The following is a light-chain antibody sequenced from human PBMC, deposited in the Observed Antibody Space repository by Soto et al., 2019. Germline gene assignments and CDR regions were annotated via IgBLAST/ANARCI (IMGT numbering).Light chain of an antibody. CDR3: RVWDSSSDHWV. CDR1: NIGSKS. V-gene: IGLV3-21*04. CDR2: YDS. J-gene: IGLJ3*02. Sequence: SYELTQPPSVSVAPGKTARITCGGNNIGSKSVHWYQQKPGQAPVLVIYYDSDRPSGLPERFSGSNSGNTATLTISRVEAGDEADYYCRVWDSSSDHWVFGGGTKLTVL.